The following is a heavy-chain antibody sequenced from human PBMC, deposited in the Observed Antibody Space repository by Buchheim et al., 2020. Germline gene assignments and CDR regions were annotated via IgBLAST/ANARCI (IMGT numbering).Heavy chain of an antibody. CDR3: ARENRDGYRNGVDV. J-gene: IGHJ6*02. D-gene: IGHD5-24*01. CDR1: GGSISNSAYF. Sequence: QLQLQESGPGLVKPSETLSLTCTVSGGSISNSAYFWGWIRQPPGKGPEWIATIRYSGTTYFNPSLQNPVTKSVDTSKNQVSLTLRSVTAADTALYYCARENRDGYRNGVDVWGQGTT. CDR2: IRYSGTT. V-gene: IGHV4-39*07.